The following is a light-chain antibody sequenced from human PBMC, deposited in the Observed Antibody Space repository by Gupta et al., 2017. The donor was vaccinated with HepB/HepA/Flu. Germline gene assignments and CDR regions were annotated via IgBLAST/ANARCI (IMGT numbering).Light chain of an antibody. V-gene: IGLV2-11*01. CDR1: SNDIGTYNY. CDR3: CSYAGTYMWL. J-gene: IGLJ2*01. CDR2: DVN. Sequence: QSALTQPRSVSGSPGQSVTISCTGTSNDIGTYNYVSWYQQHPGKAPKFLIYDVNKRPSGVPDRFAASKSGNTAFLTISGLQPEDDAYYHCCSYAGTYMWLFGGGTKVTVL.